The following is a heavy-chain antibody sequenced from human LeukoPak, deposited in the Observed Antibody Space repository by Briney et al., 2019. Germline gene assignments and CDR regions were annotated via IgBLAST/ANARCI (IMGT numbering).Heavy chain of an antibody. D-gene: IGHD2-8*01. CDR1: GFTVSSNY. J-gene: IGHJ4*02. Sequence: GGSLRLSCAASGFTVSSNYMSWVRQAPGKGLEWVSVIYSGGSTYYADSVKGRFTISRDNSKNTLYLQMNSLRAEDTAVYYCAKTPSPYAMTNLDYWGQGTLVTVSS. V-gene: IGHV3-53*05. CDR3: AKTPSPYAMTNLDY. CDR2: IYSGGST.